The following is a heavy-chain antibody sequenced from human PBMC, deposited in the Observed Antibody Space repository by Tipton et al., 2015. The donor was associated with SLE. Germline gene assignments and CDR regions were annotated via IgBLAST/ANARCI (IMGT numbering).Heavy chain of an antibody. D-gene: IGHD6-19*01. CDR1: GGSFSSYF. CDR3: ARGLYSSASPMDV. J-gene: IGHJ6*04. Sequence: TLSLTCTVSGGSFSSYFWNWIRQPAGKGLEWIGRIYTSGSTNYNSSLKSRVTMSVDTSKNQFCLKLSSVTAADTAVYYCARGLYSSASPMDVWGKGTTVTVSS. CDR2: IYTSGST. V-gene: IGHV4-4*07.